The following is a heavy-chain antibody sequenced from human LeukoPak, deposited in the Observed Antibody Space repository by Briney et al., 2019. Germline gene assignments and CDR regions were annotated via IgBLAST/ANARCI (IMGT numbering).Heavy chain of an antibody. V-gene: IGHV1-46*01. D-gene: IGHD3-3*01. Sequence: GASVKVSCKASGYSFTSYCMHWVRQAPGQGLEWMGMITPSDGGTTYAQKFQGRVTMTRDTFTSTVYMELSSLRSEDTAIYFCARDPTVITSSRITIFGVVKSPHNWFDPWGQGTLVIVSS. CDR2: ITPSDGGT. J-gene: IGHJ5*02. CDR3: ARDPTVITSSRITIFGVVKSPHNWFDP. CDR1: GYSFTSYC.